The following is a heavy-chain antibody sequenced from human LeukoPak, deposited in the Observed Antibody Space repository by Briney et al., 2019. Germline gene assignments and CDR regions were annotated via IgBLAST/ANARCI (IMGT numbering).Heavy chain of an antibody. V-gene: IGHV1-8*01. D-gene: IGHD1-1*01. J-gene: IGHJ6*03. CDR2: MNPNSGNT. CDR1: GYTFTSYD. Sequence: ASVKVSCKASGYTFTSYDINWVRQATGQGLEWMGWMNPNSGNTGYAQKFQGRVTMTTNTSISTAYMELSSLRSEDTAVYYCARNVEAIKYDRYYYYMDVWGKGTTVTVSS. CDR3: ARNVEAIKYDRYYYYMDV.